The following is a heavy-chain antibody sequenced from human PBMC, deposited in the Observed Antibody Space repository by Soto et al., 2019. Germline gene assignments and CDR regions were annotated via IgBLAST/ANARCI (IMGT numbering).Heavy chain of an antibody. CDR1: GVTFSSYG. J-gene: IGHJ6*02. V-gene: IGHV3-30*18. Sequence: GGSLRLSCAASGVTFSSYGRQWGRRAPGRGGEGGAGISYDGRNKYYADSVKGRFTISRDNSKNTLYLQMNSLRAEDTAVYYCVKQLVVPAAIDKYQYCNYYGMDVWGQGTTVTVSS. CDR3: VKQLVVPAAIDKYQYCNYYGMDV. CDR2: ISYDGRNK. D-gene: IGHD2-2*02.